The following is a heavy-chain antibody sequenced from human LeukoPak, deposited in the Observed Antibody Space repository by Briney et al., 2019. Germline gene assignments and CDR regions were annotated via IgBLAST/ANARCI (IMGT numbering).Heavy chain of an antibody. CDR2: IYYSGST. D-gene: IGHD4-17*01. Sequence: SETLSLTCTVSGGSISSGDYYWSWIRQPPGTGLEWIGYIYYSGSTYYNPSLKSRVTISVDTSKNQFSLKLSSVTAADTAVYYCARSLTTVTERGEFDYWGQGTLVTVSS. J-gene: IGHJ4*02. CDR1: GGSISSGDYY. CDR3: ARSLTTVTERGEFDY. V-gene: IGHV4-30-4*01.